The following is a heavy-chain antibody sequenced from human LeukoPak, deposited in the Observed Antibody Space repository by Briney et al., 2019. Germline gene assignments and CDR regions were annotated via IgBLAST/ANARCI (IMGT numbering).Heavy chain of an antibody. V-gene: IGHV4-61*02. J-gene: IGHJ4*02. CDR3: ARGMAHYYDSSGYYLSPTAFDY. CDR2: IYTSGST. CDR1: GGSISSGSYY. Sequence: SETLSLTCTVSGGSISSGSYYWSWIRQPAGKGLEWIGRIYTSGSTNYNPSLKSRVTISVGTSKNQFSLKLSSVTAADTAVYYCARGMAHYYDSSGYYLSPTAFDYWGQGTLVTVSS. D-gene: IGHD3-22*01.